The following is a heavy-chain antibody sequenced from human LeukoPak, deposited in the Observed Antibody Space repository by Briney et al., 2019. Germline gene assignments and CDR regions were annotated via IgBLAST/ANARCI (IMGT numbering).Heavy chain of an antibody. D-gene: IGHD1-1*01. CDR3: ARDGDSRNDFDH. CDR1: GFSFSTSW. J-gene: IGHJ4*02. CDR2: IRKDGHEI. V-gene: IGHV3-7*01. Sequence: GGSLRLSCVDSGFSFSTSWMTWVRQAPGKGLEWVANIRKDGHEIHYAESVKGRFTISRDNTKSTLYLQMSRLSVEDTALYYCARDGDSRNDFDHGGQGTL.